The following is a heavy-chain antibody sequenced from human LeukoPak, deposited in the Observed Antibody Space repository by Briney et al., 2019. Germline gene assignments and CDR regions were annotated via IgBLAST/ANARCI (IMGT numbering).Heavy chain of an antibody. CDR3: ARDRNSGSSLDI. J-gene: IGHJ3*02. CDR2: VYPYSGDA. CDR1: GYTFTGYY. V-gene: IGHV1-2*02. Sequence: ASVKVSCKASGYTFTGYYIHWVRQAPGQGLEWMGWVYPYSGDANYAQNFQGRVTMTRDTSISTAYMELSSLKSDDTAVYYCARDRNSGSSLDIWGQGTMLTVSS. D-gene: IGHD6-6*01.